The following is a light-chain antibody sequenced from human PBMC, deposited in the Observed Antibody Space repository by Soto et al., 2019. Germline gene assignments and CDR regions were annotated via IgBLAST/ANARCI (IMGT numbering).Light chain of an antibody. CDR2: RNN. J-gene: IGLJ3*02. V-gene: IGLV1-47*01. CDR1: SSNIGSNY. CDR3: AAWDDSLSGRV. Sequence: QSVLTQPPSASGTHGQRVTISCSGSSSNIGSNYVFWYQQLPGTAPKLLIYRNNQRPSGVPDRFSVSKSGTSASLAISGLRSEDEADYYCAAWDDSLSGRVFGGGTKLTVL.